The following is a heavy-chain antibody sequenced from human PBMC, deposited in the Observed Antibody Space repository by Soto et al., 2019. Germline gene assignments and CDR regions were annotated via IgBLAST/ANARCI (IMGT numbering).Heavy chain of an antibody. D-gene: IGHD2-15*01. CDR2: IIPIFGTA. V-gene: IGHV1-69*13. CDR1: GGTFSSYA. Sequence: SVKVSCKASGGTFSSYAISWVRQAPGQGLEWMGGIIPIFGTANYAQKFQGRVTITADESTSTAYMELSSLRSEDTAVYYCARGHCSGGSCYWFDPWGQGTLVTVSS. J-gene: IGHJ5*02. CDR3: ARGHCSGGSCYWFDP.